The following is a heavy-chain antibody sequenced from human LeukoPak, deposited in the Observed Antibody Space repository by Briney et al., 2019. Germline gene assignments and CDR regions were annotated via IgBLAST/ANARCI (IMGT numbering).Heavy chain of an antibody. CDR1: GFTFSLHA. Sequence: GGSLRLSCAASGFTFSLHAMNWVRRAPGKGLEWISFISSASETIFYADSVKGRFTISRDNAKNSLFLQMSSLRDDDTAVYYCVGDHLPRTHPLDSWGQGTLVTVSS. D-gene: IGHD1-14*01. V-gene: IGHV3-48*02. CDR2: ISSASETI. CDR3: VGDHLPRTHPLDS. J-gene: IGHJ4*02.